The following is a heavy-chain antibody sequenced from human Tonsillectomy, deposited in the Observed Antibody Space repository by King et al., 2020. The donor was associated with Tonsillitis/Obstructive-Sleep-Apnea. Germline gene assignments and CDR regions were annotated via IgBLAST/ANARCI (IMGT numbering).Heavy chain of an antibody. CDR2: INTNTENP. V-gene: IGHV7-4-1*02. D-gene: IGHD1-26*01. CDR1: GYTFTSYA. CDR3: ARVGNPVEVGGAIKYFYYYFDV. Sequence: QLVQSGSELKRPGASVTVSCKASGYTFTSYAMNWVRQAPGQGLEWMGWINTNTENPTYAQGFRGRFVFSLDTSVSTAYLQNNNLKTEDTAVYYCARVGNPVEVGGAIKYFYYYFDVWGKGTTVTVSS. J-gene: IGHJ6*03.